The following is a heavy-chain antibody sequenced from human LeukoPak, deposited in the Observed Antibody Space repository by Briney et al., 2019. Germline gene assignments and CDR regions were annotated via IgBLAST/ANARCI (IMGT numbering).Heavy chain of an antibody. CDR1: GGSFSGYY. Sequence: SETLSLTCAVYGGSFSGYYWSWIRQPPGKGLEWIGEINHSGSTNYNPSLKSRVTISVDTSKNQFSLKLSSVTAADTAVYYCARGRTGVVVVPAARYYMDVWGKGTTSTVSS. CDR2: INHSGST. D-gene: IGHD2-2*01. CDR3: ARGRTGVVVVPAARYYMDV. V-gene: IGHV4-34*01. J-gene: IGHJ6*03.